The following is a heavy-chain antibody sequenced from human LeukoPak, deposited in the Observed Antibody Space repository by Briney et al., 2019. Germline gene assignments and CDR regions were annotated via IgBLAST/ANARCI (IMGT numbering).Heavy chain of an antibody. Sequence: SETLSLTCTVSGGSISSNSYYWGWIRQPPGKGLEWIGSIYYSGGTSYNSSLKSRVTMSIDTSKSQFSPKLSSVAAADTAVYYCARVAYYYDSSGYSIGYFDYWGQGTLVTVSS. CDR1: GGSISSNSYY. D-gene: IGHD3-22*01. V-gene: IGHV4-39*07. J-gene: IGHJ4*02. CDR3: ARVAYYYDSSGYSIGYFDY. CDR2: IYYSGGT.